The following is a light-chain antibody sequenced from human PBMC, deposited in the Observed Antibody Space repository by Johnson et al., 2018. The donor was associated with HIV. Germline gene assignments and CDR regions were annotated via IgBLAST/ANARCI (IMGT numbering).Light chain of an antibody. CDR3: GTWDSSLNAYV. Sequence: QSVLTQPPSVSAAAGQKVTISCSGSSSNIGNNYVSWYQQFPGTVPKLLIYDNNKRHSGIPDRVSGSKSGTSATLGITGLQTGDEADYYCGTWDSSLNAYVFGTVTKVTVL. CDR1: SSNIGNNY. V-gene: IGLV1-51*01. CDR2: DNN. J-gene: IGLJ1*01.